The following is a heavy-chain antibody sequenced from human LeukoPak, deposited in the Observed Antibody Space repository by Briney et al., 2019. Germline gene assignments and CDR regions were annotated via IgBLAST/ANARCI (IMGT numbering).Heavy chain of an antibody. D-gene: IGHD3-10*02. CDR2: INHSGST. Sequence: SETLSLTCAVYGGSFSGYSWTWIRQPPGKGLEWIGEINHSGSTNYNPSLKSRATMSLDTSKNQFSLNLNSVTAADTAVYYCAGGLYVRKYWGQGTLVTVSS. V-gene: IGHV4-34*01. CDR3: AGGLYVRKY. CDR1: GGSFSGYS. J-gene: IGHJ4*02.